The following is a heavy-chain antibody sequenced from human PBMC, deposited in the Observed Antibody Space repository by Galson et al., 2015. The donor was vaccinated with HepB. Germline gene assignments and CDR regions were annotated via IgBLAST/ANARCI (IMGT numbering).Heavy chain of an antibody. Sequence: SETLSLTCTVSGGSISSYYWSWIRQPPGKGLEWIGYIYYSGSTNYNPSLKSRVTISVDTSKNQFSLKLSSVTAADTAVYYCARTHLWFGESKEFTEVCYFDYWGQGTLVTVSS. J-gene: IGHJ4*02. CDR1: GGSISSYY. CDR2: IYYSGST. D-gene: IGHD3-10*01. CDR3: ARTHLWFGESKEFTEVCYFDY. V-gene: IGHV4-59*01.